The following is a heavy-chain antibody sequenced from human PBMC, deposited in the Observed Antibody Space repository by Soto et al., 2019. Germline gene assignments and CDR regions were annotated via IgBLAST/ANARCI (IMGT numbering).Heavy chain of an antibody. CDR1: GFTFSSYG. V-gene: IGHV3-33*01. CDR3: ARVVRSYYYGSGRDYYYYGMDV. Sequence: QVQLVESGGGVVQPGRSLRLSCAASGFTFSSYGMHWVRQAPGKGLEWVAVIWYDGSNKYYADSVKGRFTISRDNSKNTLYLQMNSLRAEDMAVYYCARVVRSYYYGSGRDYYYYGMDVWGQGTTVTVSS. D-gene: IGHD3-10*01. CDR2: IWYDGSNK. J-gene: IGHJ6*02.